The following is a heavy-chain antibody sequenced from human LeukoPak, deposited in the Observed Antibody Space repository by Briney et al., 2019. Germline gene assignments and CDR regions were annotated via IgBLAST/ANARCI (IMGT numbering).Heavy chain of an antibody. CDR3: ARGNYDILTGYGFDY. Sequence: GSSVTVSCTASGGTFSSYAISWVRQAPGQGLEWMGGIIPIFGTANYAQKFQGRVTITADKSTSTAYMELSSLRSENTAVYYCARGNYDILTGYGFDYWGQGTLVTVSS. D-gene: IGHD3-9*01. J-gene: IGHJ4*02. CDR1: GGTFSSYA. CDR2: IIPIFGTA. V-gene: IGHV1-69*06.